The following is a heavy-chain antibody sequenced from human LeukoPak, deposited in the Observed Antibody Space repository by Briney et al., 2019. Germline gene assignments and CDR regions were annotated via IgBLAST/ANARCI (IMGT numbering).Heavy chain of an antibody. CDR2: INPSGGST. D-gene: IGHD2-15*01. J-gene: IGHJ3*02. Sequence: ASVKVSCKASGYTSTSYYMHWVRQAPGQGLEWMGIINPSGGSTSYAQKFQGRVTMTRDMSTSTVYMELSSLRSEDTAVYYCARGDHVRIYTESAFDIWGQGTMVTVSS. CDR1: GYTSTSYY. CDR3: ARGDHVRIYTESAFDI. V-gene: IGHV1-46*01.